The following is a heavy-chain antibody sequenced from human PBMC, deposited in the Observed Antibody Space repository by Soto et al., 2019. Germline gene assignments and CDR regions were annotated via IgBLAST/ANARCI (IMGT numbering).Heavy chain of an antibody. CDR3: ASVVPASNYYYYYYMDV. CDR2: IIPILGIA. CDR1: GGTFSSYT. V-gene: IGHV1-69*02. D-gene: IGHD2-2*01. Sequence: SVKVSCKASGGTFSSYTISWVRQAPGQGLEWMGRIIPILGIANYAQKFQGRVTITADKSTSTAYMELSSLRSEDTAVYYCASVVPASNYYYYYYMDVWGKGTTVTVSS. J-gene: IGHJ6*03.